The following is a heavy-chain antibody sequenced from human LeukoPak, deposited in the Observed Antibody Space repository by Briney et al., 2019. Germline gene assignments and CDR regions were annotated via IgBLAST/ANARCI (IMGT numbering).Heavy chain of an antibody. V-gene: IGHV4-30-4*08. J-gene: IGHJ4*02. Sequence: PSQTLSLTCTVSGGSISSGDYYWSWIRQPPGKGLEWIGYIYYSGSTYYNPSLKSRVTISVDTSKNQFSLKLSSVTAADTAVYYCARETIAVAAPDYWVQGTLVTVSS. D-gene: IGHD6-19*01. CDR1: GGSISSGDYY. CDR2: IYYSGST. CDR3: ARETIAVAAPDY.